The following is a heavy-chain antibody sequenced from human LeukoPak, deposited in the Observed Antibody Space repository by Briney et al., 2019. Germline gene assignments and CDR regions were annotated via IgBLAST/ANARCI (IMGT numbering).Heavy chain of an antibody. Sequence: LTGGSLRLSCAVSGFTLSTYWMSWVRQAPGKGLEWVANINQDGSDKNYVDSVKGRFTISRDNSKNTLYLQMNSLRAEDTAVYYCAKGGEEWLRFYYMDVWGKGTTVTVSS. CDR1: GFTLSTYW. CDR3: AKGGEEWLRFYYMDV. CDR2: INQDGSDK. J-gene: IGHJ6*03. V-gene: IGHV3-7*01. D-gene: IGHD5-12*01.